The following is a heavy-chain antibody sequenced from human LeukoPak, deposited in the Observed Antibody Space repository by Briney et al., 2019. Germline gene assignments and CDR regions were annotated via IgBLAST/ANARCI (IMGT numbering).Heavy chain of an antibody. J-gene: IGHJ6*02. CDR2: ISWNSGSI. CDR1: GFTFDDYA. D-gene: IGHD2-15*01. Sequence: GGSLRLSCAASGFTFDDYAMHWVRQAPGKGLEWVSGISWNSGSIGYADSVKGRFTISRDNSKNTLYLQMNSLRAEDTAVYYCAKDRDSVVVDPYSYYGMDVWGQGTTVTVSS. CDR3: AKDRDSVVVDPYSYYGMDV. V-gene: IGHV3-9*01.